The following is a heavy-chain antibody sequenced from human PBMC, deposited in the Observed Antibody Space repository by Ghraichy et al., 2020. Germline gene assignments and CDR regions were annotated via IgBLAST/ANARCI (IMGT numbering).Heavy chain of an antibody. D-gene: IGHD6-6*01. CDR1: GGSISSYY. Sequence: SQTLSLTCTVSGGSISSYYWSWIRQPAGKGLEWIGRIYTSGSTNYNPSLKSRVTMSVDTSKNQFSLKLSSVTAADTAVYYCARDHMDSTPSIAASPVEDVWGQGTTVTVSS. J-gene: IGHJ6*02. CDR3: ARDHMDSTPSIAASPVEDV. V-gene: IGHV4-4*07. CDR2: IYTSGST.